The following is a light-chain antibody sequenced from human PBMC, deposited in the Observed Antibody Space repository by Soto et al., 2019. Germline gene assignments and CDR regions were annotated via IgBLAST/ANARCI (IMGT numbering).Light chain of an antibody. CDR2: SST. V-gene: IGKV3-20*01. CDR3: QQYNNWSPLT. J-gene: IGKJ4*01. CDR1: QSVASNY. Sequence: EIALTQSPGTLSLSPGERATLSCRASQSVASNYLARYHQAPGQAPRSLIYSSTRRASGTPSRFSGSESGTDFSLTPSSAPSQDSAVYYCQQYNNWSPLTLDGGATVDI.